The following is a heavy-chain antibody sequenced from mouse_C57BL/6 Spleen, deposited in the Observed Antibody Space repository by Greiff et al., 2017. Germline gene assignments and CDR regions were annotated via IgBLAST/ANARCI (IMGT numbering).Heavy chain of an antibody. D-gene: IGHD2-1*01. CDR2: ISRGGDYI. CDR1: GFTFSSYA. V-gene: IGHV5-9-1*02. CDR3: TRGDYGTSWCAY. J-gene: IGHJ3*01. Sequence: EVKLVESGEGLVKPGGSLKLSCAASGFTFSSYAMSWVRQTPEKRLEWVAYISRGGDYIYYADTVKGRFTLSRDNARNTLYLQMSSLKSEDTAMYYCTRGDYGTSWCAYWGQGTLVTVSA.